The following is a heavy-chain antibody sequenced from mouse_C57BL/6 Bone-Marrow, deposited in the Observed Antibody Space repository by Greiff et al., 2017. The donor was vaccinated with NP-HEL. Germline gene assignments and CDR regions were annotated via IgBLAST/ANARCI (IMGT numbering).Heavy chain of an antibody. D-gene: IGHD2-4*01. CDR3: ARGIWDYAGYFDV. V-gene: IGHV1-82*01. Sequence: QVQLQQSGPELVKPGASVKISCKASGYAFSSSWMNWVKQRPGKGLEWIGRIYPGDGDTNYNGKFKGKATLTADKSSSTAYMQLSSLTSEDSAVYFCARGIWDYAGYFDVWGTGTTVTVSS. CDR1: GYAFSSSW. J-gene: IGHJ1*03. CDR2: IYPGDGDT.